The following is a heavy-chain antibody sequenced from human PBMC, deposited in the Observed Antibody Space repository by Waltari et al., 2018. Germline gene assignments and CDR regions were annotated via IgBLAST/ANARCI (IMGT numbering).Heavy chain of an antibody. V-gene: IGHV3-30-3*01. Sequence: SNINYADSVKGRFTISRDNSKNTLYLQMNSLRAEDTAVYYCATYSASRGFNYWGQGTLVTVSS. CDR2: SNI. CDR3: ATYSASRGFNY. J-gene: IGHJ4*02. D-gene: IGHD6-13*01.